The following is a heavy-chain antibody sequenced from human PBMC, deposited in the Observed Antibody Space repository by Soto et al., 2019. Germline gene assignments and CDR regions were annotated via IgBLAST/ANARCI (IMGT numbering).Heavy chain of an antibody. CDR1: GGSISSSSYY. CDR2: IYYSGST. Sequence: SETLSLTCTVSGGSISSSSYYWGWIRQPPGKGLEWIGSIYYSGSTYYNPSLKSRVTISVDTSKNQFSLKLSSVTAADTAVYYCARRPMVRGNDGMDVWGQGTTVTVYS. D-gene: IGHD3-10*01. J-gene: IGHJ6*02. V-gene: IGHV4-39*01. CDR3: ARRPMVRGNDGMDV.